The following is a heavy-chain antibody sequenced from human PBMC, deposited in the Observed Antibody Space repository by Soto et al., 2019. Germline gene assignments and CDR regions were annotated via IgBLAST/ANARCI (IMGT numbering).Heavy chain of an antibody. CDR2: ISAYNGNT. J-gene: IGHJ6*02. Sequence: QVQLVQSGAEVKKPGASVKVSCKASGYTFTNYGISWVRQAPGQGLEWMGWISAYNGNTNYAQKLQGRVTMTTDTSTSTADMELRSLRSDDTAVYYCASSFTSSQWRYGMDVWGQGTTVTVSS. D-gene: IGHD2-2*01. V-gene: IGHV1-18*01. CDR1: GYTFTNYG. CDR3: ASSFTSSQWRYGMDV.